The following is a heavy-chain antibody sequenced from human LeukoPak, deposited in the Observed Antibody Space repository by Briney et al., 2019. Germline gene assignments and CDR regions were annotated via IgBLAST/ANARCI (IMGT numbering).Heavy chain of an antibody. D-gene: IGHD1-1*01. CDR2: ISSDGGST. V-gene: IGHV3-23*01. CDR1: GFTFSSYA. Sequence: GGSLRLSCAASGFTFSSYAMSWVRQAPGKGLEWVSAISSDGGSTYYADSVKGRFTISRDNAKNSLYLQMNSLRAEDTALYHCAREGRWSDVVPYCYYMDVWGKGTTVTISS. CDR3: AREGRWSDVVPYCYYMDV. J-gene: IGHJ6*03.